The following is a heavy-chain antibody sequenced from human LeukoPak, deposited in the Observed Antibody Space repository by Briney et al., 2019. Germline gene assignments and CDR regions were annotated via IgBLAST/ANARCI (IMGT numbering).Heavy chain of an antibody. CDR2: NNGDGSTT. CDR3: ASWVPDRGFDY. V-gene: IGHV3-74*01. D-gene: IGHD3-10*01. J-gene: IGHJ4*02. Sequence: GGSLRLSCVASGFSLSGYWMYWVRQAPGKGLMYISRNNGDGSTTNYADVVKGRFTMSRDNVKNTLYLQMNSLRVEDTAVYYCASWVPDRGFDYWGQGTLVTVSS. CDR1: GFSLSGYW.